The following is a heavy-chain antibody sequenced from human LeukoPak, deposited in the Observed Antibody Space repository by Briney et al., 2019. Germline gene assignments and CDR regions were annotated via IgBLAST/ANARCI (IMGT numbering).Heavy chain of an antibody. CDR3: ARGGVAARYYYGMDV. CDR2: IIPIFGTA. J-gene: IGHJ6*02. Sequence: ASVKVSCKASGGTFSSYAISWVRQAPGQGLEWMGGIIPIFGTANYAQKFQGRVTITADESTSTAYMELSSLRSEDTAVYYCARGGVAARYYYGMDVWGQGTTVTVSS. V-gene: IGHV1-69*13. CDR1: GGTFSSYA. D-gene: IGHD6-25*01.